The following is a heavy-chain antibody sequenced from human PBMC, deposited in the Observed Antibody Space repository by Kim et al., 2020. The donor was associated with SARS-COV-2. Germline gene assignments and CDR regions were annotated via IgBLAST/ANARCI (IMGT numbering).Heavy chain of an antibody. CDR3: ARWGGSGRFFDYY. V-gene: IGHV4-31*02. Sequence: NPFLKSRVTITVDTSKDQLTLKLSSVTAADTAVYYCARWGGSGRFFDYYWGQGTLVTVSS. J-gene: IGHJ4*02. D-gene: IGHD3-10*01.